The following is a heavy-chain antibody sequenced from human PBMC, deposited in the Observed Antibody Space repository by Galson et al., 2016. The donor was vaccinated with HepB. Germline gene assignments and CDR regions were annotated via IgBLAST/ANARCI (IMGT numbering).Heavy chain of an antibody. J-gene: IGHJ5*02. CDR1: GGSISSGPYY. Sequence: TLSLTCTVSGGSISSGPYYWTWIRQHPGKGLEWIGHIYYSGSTYYNPSLKSRVTISADTSNNQFSLKLRSVTAADTAVYYCAREDGVVPAAMRWFDPWGQGTLVTVSS. CDR2: IYYSGST. CDR3: AREDGVVPAAMRWFDP. D-gene: IGHD2-2*01. V-gene: IGHV4-31*03.